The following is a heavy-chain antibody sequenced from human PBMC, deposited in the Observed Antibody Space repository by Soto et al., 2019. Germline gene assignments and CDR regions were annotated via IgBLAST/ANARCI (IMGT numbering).Heavy chain of an antibody. CDR1: GYSFTSYG. CDR3: ARGTTVTTTPTYYYMDV. D-gene: IGHD4-4*01. CDR2: ISGYKAKT. Sequence: QVQLVQSGAEVKKPGASVKVSCTASGYSFTSYGISWVRQAPGQGLEWMGWISGYKAKTKYAQKFQGRVTMTTDTPTSTAYMDLRSLRSDDTAVYYCARGTTVTTTPTYYYMDVWGKGTTVTVSS. V-gene: IGHV1-18*01. J-gene: IGHJ6*03.